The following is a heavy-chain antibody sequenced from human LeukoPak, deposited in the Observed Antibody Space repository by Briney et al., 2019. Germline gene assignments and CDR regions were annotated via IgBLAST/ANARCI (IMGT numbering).Heavy chain of an antibody. Sequence: SVKVSCKASGGTFSSYAISWVRQAPGQGLEWMGGIIPIFGTANYAQKFQGRGTITTDESTSTAYMELRSLSSDDTAVYYCARAGVSGYCSSTSCHARSAFDIWGQGTMVTVSS. CDR2: IIPIFGTA. CDR3: ARAGVSGYCSSTSCHARSAFDI. CDR1: GGTFSSYA. V-gene: IGHV1-69*05. D-gene: IGHD2-2*01. J-gene: IGHJ3*02.